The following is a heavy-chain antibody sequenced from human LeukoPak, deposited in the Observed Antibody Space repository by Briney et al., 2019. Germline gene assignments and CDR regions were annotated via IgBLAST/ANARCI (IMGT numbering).Heavy chain of an antibody. CDR2: ISSNGGST. CDR3: ARVGHQDVFDI. D-gene: IGHD2-2*01. V-gene: IGHV3-64*01. J-gene: IGHJ3*02. Sequence: GGSLRLSCAASGFTFSSYAMHWVRQAPGKGLEYVSAISSNGGSTYYANSVKGRFTISRDNSKNTLYLQMGSLRAEDMAVYYCARVGHQDVFDIWSQGTMVTVSS. CDR1: GFTFSSYA.